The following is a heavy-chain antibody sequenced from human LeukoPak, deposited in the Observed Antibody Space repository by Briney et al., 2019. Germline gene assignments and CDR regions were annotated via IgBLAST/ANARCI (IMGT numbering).Heavy chain of an antibody. J-gene: IGHJ4*02. CDR3: ARDHVGATTHY. CDR1: GYTFTGYY. Sequence: ASVKVSCKASGYTFTGYYMHWVRQAPGQGLEWMRWINPNSGGTNYAQKFQGRVTMTRDTPISTAYMELSRLRSDDTAVYYCARDHVGATTHYWGQGTLVTVSS. CDR2: INPNSGGT. V-gene: IGHV1-2*02. D-gene: IGHD1-26*01.